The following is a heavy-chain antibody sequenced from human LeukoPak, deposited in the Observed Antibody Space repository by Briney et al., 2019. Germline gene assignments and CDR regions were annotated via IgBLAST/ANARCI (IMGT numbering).Heavy chain of an antibody. Sequence: SVKVSCKASGGTFRRHALNWVRQAPGQGLEWMGRIIPILGIANYAQKFQGRVTITADKSTTTAYMELSSLRSEDTAIYYCATEMTTMGHFDYWGQGTLVTVSS. CDR2: IIPILGIA. V-gene: IGHV1-69*04. CDR1: GGTFRRHA. J-gene: IGHJ4*02. CDR3: ATEMTTMGHFDY. D-gene: IGHD5-24*01.